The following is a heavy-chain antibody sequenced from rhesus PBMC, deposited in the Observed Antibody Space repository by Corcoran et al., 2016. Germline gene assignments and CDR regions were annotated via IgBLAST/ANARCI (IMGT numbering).Heavy chain of an antibody. CDR1: GGSISRSNW. V-gene: IGHV4-57*01. J-gene: IGHJ4*01. CDR2: LSGSGGST. D-gene: IGHD5-24*01. CDR3: ARYIQRVQFFDY. Sequence: QLQLQESGPGLVKPSETLSLTCAVSGGSISRSNWWSWIRQPPGKGLEWIGLLSGSGGSTRYNPSLNSRVTISTDTSKNQFSLKLSSVTAADTAVYYCARYIQRVQFFDYWGQGVLVTVSS.